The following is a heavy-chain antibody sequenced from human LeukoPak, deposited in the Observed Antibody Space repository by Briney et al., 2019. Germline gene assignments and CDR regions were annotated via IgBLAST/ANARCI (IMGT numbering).Heavy chain of an antibody. D-gene: IGHD2-15*01. CDR2: FDPEDGET. Sequence: ASVKVSCKVSGYTLTELSMHWVRQAPGKGLEWMGGFDPEDGETIYAQKFQGRVTMTEDTSTDTAYMELSSLRSEDTAVYYCAKGLEVVVAATEPYYYMDVWGKGTTVTVSS. CDR3: AKGLEVVVAATEPYYYMDV. J-gene: IGHJ6*03. V-gene: IGHV1-24*01. CDR1: GYTLTELS.